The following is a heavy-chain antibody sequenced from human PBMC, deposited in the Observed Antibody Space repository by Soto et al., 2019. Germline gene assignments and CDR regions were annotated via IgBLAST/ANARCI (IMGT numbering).Heavy chain of an antibody. CDR1: GFTFSDYY. Sequence: PGGSLRLSCAASGFTFSDYYMSWIRQAPGKGLEWVSYISSSGSTIYYADSVKGRFTISRDNAKNSLYLQMNSLRAEDTAVYYCARAYPLDLSRFDPWGQGTLVTVSS. CDR3: ARAYPLDLSRFDP. V-gene: IGHV3-11*01. CDR2: ISSSGSTI. J-gene: IGHJ5*02.